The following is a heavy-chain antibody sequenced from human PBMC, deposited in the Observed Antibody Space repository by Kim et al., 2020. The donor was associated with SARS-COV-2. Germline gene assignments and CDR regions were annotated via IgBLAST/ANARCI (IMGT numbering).Heavy chain of an antibody. V-gene: IGHV4-38-2*02. D-gene: IGHD3-10*01. CDR2: IYHSGTT. CDR1: GYSISSGYY. Sequence: SETLSLTCTVSGYSISSGYYWGWIRQPPGKGLEWIGSIYHSGTTYYNPSLKSRVTISVDTSKNQFSLKLSSVTAADTAVYYCARISSYYYVSGDDDGFD. CDR3: ARISSYYYVSGDDDGFD. J-gene: IGHJ3*02.